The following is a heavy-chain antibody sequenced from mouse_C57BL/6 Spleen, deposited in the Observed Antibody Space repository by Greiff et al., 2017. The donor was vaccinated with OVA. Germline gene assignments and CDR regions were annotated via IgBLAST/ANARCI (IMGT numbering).Heavy chain of an antibody. CDR1: GYTFTSYW. CDR2: IHPNSGST. CDR3: ARSTRYYFDY. Sequence: QVQLQQPGAELVKPGSSVKLSCKASGYTFTSYWMHWVKQRPGQGLEWIGMIHPNSGSTNYNEKFKSKATLTVDKSSSTAYMQLSSLTSEDSAVYYCARSTRYYFDYWGQGTTLTVSS. V-gene: IGHV1-64*01. J-gene: IGHJ2*01.